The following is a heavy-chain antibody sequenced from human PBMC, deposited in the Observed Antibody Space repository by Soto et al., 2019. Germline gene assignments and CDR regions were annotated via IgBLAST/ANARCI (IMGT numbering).Heavy chain of an antibody. D-gene: IGHD3-22*01. CDR1: GFTFSNAW. CDR3: TTVVSGYYYYYYGMDV. V-gene: IGHV3-15*07. J-gene: IGHJ6*02. Sequence: EVQLVESGGGLVKPGGSLSLSCAASGFTFSNAWMNWVRQAPGKGLEWVGGIKSKSDGGTTDYAAPVKGRFTISRDDSKNTLYLQMNSLKTEDTAVYYCTTVVSGYYYYYYGMDVWGQGTTVTVSS. CDR2: IKSKSDGGTT.